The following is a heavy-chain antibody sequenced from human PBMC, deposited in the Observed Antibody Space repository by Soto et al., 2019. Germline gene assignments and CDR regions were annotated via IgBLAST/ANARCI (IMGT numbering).Heavy chain of an antibody. V-gene: IGHV1-69*04. CDR1: GGTFSSYT. J-gene: IGHJ4*02. CDR2: IIPILGIA. Sequence: ASVKVSCKASGGTFSSYTISWVRQAPGQGLEWMGRIIPILGIANYAQKFQGRVTITADKSTSTAYMELSSLRSEDTAVYYCARDSGPPYDFWSGYFHDHWGQGPLVTVSS. D-gene: IGHD3-3*01. CDR3: ARDSGPPYDFWSGYFHDH.